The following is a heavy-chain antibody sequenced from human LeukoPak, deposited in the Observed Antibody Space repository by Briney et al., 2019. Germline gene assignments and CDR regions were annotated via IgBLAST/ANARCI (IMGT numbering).Heavy chain of an antibody. CDR2: IKQDGSEK. CDR3: ARVGEDTAMVTDYYFDY. CDR1: GFTFSSYW. J-gene: IGHJ4*02. Sequence: GGSLGLSCAASGFTFSSYWMSWVRQAPGKGLEWVANIKQDGSEKYYVDSVKGRFTISRDNAKNSLYLQMNSLRAEDTAVYYCARVGEDTAMVTDYYFDYWGQGTLVTVSS. V-gene: IGHV3-7*01. D-gene: IGHD5-18*01.